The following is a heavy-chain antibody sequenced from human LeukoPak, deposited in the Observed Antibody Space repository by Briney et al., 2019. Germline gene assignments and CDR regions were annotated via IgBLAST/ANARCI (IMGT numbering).Heavy chain of an antibody. Sequence: GGSLRLSCAASGFTFSSYWMSWVRQAPGKGLEWVGFIRSKAYGGTTEYAASVKGRFTISRDDSKSIAYLQMNSLKTEDTAVYYCTRDGRFRWATTAFDIWGQGTMVTVSS. CDR3: TRDGRFRWATTAFDI. V-gene: IGHV3-49*04. J-gene: IGHJ3*02. CDR2: IRSKAYGGTT. D-gene: IGHD1-26*01. CDR1: GFTFSSYW.